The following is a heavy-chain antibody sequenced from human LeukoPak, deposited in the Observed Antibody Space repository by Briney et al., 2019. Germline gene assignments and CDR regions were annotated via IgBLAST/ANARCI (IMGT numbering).Heavy chain of an antibody. CDR3: AREEMATSNFYY. D-gene: IGHD5-24*01. V-gene: IGHV3-74*01. Sequence: RGSLRLSCAASAFTFSSYWMPWVRQAPGKGLVWVSRINSDGSSTSYADSVKGRFTISRDNAKNTLYLQMNGLRAEDTAVYYCAREEMATSNFYYWGQGTLVTVSS. J-gene: IGHJ4*02. CDR2: INSDGSST. CDR1: AFTFSSYW.